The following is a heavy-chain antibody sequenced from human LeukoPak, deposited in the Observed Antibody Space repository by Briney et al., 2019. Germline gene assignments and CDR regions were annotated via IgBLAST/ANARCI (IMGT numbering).Heavy chain of an antibody. CDR2: ISWNSGSI. CDR1: GFTFDDYA. CDR3: AKDFVEGFDP. Sequence: PGGSLRLSCAASGFTFDDYAMHWVRQAPGKGLEWVSGISWNSGSIGYADSVKGRFTISRDNAKNSLYLQMNSLRAEDTALYYCAKDFVEGFDPWGQGTLVTVSS. J-gene: IGHJ5*02. V-gene: IGHV3-9*01. D-gene: IGHD3-3*01.